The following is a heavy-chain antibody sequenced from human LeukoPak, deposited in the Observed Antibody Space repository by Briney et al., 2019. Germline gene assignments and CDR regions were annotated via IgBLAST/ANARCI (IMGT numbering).Heavy chain of an antibody. CDR2: IYYSGST. CDR3: ARIRRDGDLDY. J-gene: IGHJ4*02. V-gene: IGHV4-59*01. Sequence: SETLSLTCTVSGGSISSYYWSWIRQPPGKGLEWIGYIYYSGSTNYNPSLKSRVTISVDTSKNQFPLKLSSVTAADTAVYYCARIRRDGDLDYWGQGTLVTVSS. CDR1: GGSISSYY. D-gene: IGHD5-24*01.